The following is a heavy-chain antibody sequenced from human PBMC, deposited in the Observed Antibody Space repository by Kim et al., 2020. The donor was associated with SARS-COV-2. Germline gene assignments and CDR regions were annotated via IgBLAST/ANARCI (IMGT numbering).Heavy chain of an antibody. V-gene: IGHV3-74*01. CDR3: ARGFAGQCSGGSCYQNWFAP. CDR1: GFTVSSSW. D-gene: IGHD2-15*01. J-gene: IGHJ5*02. CDR2: INTDGSST. Sequence: GGSLRLSCAASGFTVSSSWMHWVRQAPGTGLVWVARINTDGSSTSYGDSVKGRFTISRDDAKNTLYLEMNSLRAEDSALYYCARGFAGQCSGGSCYQNWFAPWGQGTLVTVSS.